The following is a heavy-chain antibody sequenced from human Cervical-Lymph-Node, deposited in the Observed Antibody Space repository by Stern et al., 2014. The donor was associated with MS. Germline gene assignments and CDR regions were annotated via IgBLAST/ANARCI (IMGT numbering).Heavy chain of an antibody. CDR1: GVSVSASY. CDR3: TIEMAARRFYP. V-gene: IGHV3-66*01. D-gene: IGHD6-6*01. CDR2: IYSSNNV. Sequence: EVQLEESGGGLVQPGGSLRLSCTASGVSVSASYMTWVRQAPGKGLEWVALIYSSNNVNYGDSVKGRFTIARDRSKNTVHLQMNSLIVEDTGVYYCTIEMAARRFYPWGQGTLVAVSS. J-gene: IGHJ5*02.